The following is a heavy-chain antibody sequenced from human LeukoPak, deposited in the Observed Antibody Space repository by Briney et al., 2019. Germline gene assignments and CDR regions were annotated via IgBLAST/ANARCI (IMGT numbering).Heavy chain of an antibody. J-gene: IGHJ4*02. D-gene: IGHD2-2*01. CDR2: ISAYNGNT. Sequence: ASVKVSCKASGYTFTSYGISWVRQAPGQGLEWMGWISAYNGNTNYAQKLQGRVTMTIDTSTSTAYMELRNLRSDDTAVYYCARAKYQLHYFDYWGQGTLVTVSS. CDR1: GYTFTSYG. V-gene: IGHV1-18*01. CDR3: ARAKYQLHYFDY.